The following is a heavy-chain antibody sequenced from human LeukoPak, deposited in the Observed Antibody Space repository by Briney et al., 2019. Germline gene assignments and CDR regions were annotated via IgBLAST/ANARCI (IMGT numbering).Heavy chain of an antibody. J-gene: IGHJ6*02. CDR2: INTNTGNP. Sequence: GASVKVSCKASGGTFSSYAISWVRQAPGQGLEWMGWINTNTGNPTYAQGFTGRFVFSLDISVSTAYLQISSLKAEDTAVYYCARVIRLVVPDYGDYVDYYYGMDVWGQGTAVTVSS. D-gene: IGHD4-17*01. CDR3: ARVIRLVVPDYGDYVDYYYGMDV. CDR1: GGTFSSYA. V-gene: IGHV7-4-1*02.